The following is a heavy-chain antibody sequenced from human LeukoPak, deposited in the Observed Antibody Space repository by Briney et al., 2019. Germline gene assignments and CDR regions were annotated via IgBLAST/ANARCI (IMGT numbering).Heavy chain of an antibody. CDR3: ARERYCTNGVCYHFDY. J-gene: IGHJ4*02. CDR1: GYTFTSYY. V-gene: IGHV1-46*03. CDR2: INPGGGST. Sequence: ASVKVSCKASGYTFTSYYMHWVRQAPGQGLEWMGIINPGGGSTSYAQKFQGRVTMTRDTSTSTVYMELSSLRSEDTAVYYCARERYCTNGVCYHFDYWGQGTLVTVSS. D-gene: IGHD2-8*01.